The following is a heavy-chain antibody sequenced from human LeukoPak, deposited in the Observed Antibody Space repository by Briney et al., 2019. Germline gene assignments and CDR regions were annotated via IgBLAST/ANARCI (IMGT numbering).Heavy chain of an antibody. CDR1: GYSSTSYC. CDR2: IYHGDYDT. CDR3: ARREASSSPGGLDY. V-gene: IGHV5-51*01. Sequence: GEALQISCNASGYSSTSYCIVCVCPLPGKDLEWRGTIYHGDYDTRYSPSFQGQVTVSADKSIITAYLQWSSLKASDTAMYYCARREASSSPGGLDYWGQGTLVTVSS. J-gene: IGHJ4*02. D-gene: IGHD6-6*01.